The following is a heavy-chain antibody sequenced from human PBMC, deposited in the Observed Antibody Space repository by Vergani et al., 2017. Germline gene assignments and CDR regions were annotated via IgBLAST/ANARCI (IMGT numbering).Heavy chain of an antibody. J-gene: IGHJ4*02. V-gene: IGHV4-39*01. CDR2: IYYSAST. CDR1: GGSISSSSYY. Sequence: QLQLQESGPGLVKPSETLSLTCTVSGGSISSSSYYWGWIRQPPGKGLEWIGSIYYSASTWYNPSLQGRVTISIDTSKSQFSLQLKSVTAADTALYYCVRQVFGCDFWGPGTLVTVSS. D-gene: IGHD3-16*01. CDR3: VRQVFGCDF.